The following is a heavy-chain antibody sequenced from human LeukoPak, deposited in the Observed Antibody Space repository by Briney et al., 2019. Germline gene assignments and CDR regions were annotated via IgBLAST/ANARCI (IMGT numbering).Heavy chain of an antibody. D-gene: IGHD3-10*01. J-gene: IGHJ4*02. CDR3: ARAPKITMVRGVMPVVDY. Sequence: GGSLRLSCAASGFTFSSYWMSWVRQAPGKGLEWVANIKQDGSEKYYVDSVKGRFTISRDNAKNSLYLQMNSLRAEETAVYYCARAPKITMVRGVMPVVDYWGQGTLVTVSS. V-gene: IGHV3-7*01. CDR2: IKQDGSEK. CDR1: GFTFSSYW.